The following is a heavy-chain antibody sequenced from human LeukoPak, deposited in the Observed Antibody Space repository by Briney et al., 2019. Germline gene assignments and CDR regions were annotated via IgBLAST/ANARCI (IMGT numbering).Heavy chain of an antibody. Sequence: GGSLRPSGAASGSTLSSYAMGWVRHPQGKGLEWVSSISGIGSSTNYAHSMKGPLTISRDTSKNSPYLQMNSLRAEDTAVYYCAKPRTTMGRHFDYWGQGTLVTVSS. CDR2: ISGIGSST. V-gene: IGHV3-23*01. CDR1: GSTLSSYA. D-gene: IGHD5-18*01. J-gene: IGHJ4*02. CDR3: AKPRTTMGRHFDY.